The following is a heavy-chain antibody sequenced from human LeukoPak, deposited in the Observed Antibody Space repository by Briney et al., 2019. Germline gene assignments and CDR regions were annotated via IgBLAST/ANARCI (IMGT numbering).Heavy chain of an antibody. Sequence: SETLSLTCTVSGGSISSGSYYWSWIRQPAGKRLEWIGRIYTSGSTNYNPSLKSRVTISVDTSKNQFSLRLSSVTAADTALYYCARDAGYSYGYSFYYFDYWGQGTLVTVSS. CDR3: ARDAGYSYGYSFYYFDY. V-gene: IGHV4-61*02. J-gene: IGHJ4*02. CDR2: IYTSGST. D-gene: IGHD5-18*01. CDR1: GGSISSGSYY.